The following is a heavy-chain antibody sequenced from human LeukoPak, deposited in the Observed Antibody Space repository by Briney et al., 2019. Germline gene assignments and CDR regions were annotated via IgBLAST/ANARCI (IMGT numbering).Heavy chain of an antibody. D-gene: IGHD3-22*01. Sequence: ASVKVSCKPSGYTFTNYGISWVRQAPGQGLEWMGWISAYNGNTNYAQKLQVGVTMTTDTSTSTAYMELRSLRSDDTAVYYCASIGYDSSGYLPLGYWGQGTLVTVSS. V-gene: IGHV1-18*01. CDR2: ISAYNGNT. CDR3: ASIGYDSSGYLPLGY. J-gene: IGHJ4*02. CDR1: GYTFTNYG.